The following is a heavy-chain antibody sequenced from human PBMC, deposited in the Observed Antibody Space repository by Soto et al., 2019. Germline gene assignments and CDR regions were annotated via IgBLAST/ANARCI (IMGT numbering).Heavy chain of an antibody. D-gene: IGHD4-17*01. J-gene: IGHJ6*02. CDR1: GGSVSSGNYF. V-gene: IGHV4-61*01. CDR2: IHSSGST. CDR3: AILAKPTAVTTAFRGGYGLVV. Sequence: QVQLQESGPGLMKPSETLSLTCTVSGGSVSSGNYFWSWIRQSPGKGLEWIGYIHSSGSTNYNPSLKSRVTISVDTSRNQFSLRLTSVTAADTAVYFCAILAKPTAVTTAFRGGYGLVVWGQGTTVTVSS.